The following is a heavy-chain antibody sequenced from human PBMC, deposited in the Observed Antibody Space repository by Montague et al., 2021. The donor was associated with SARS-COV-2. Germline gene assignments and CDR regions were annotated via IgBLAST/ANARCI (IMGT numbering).Heavy chain of an antibody. CDR3: AREDGYSSGWRYYYGMDV. CDR2: LYTSGST. J-gene: IGHJ6*02. CDR1: SGSISNYY. Sequence: SETLSLTCTVSSGSISNYYWTWIRQPPGKGLEWIGRLYTSGSTTYNPSLKSRVTMSVDTSKNQFSLNVTSVTAADTAIYYCAREDGYSSGWRYYYGMDVWGQGTTVTVSS. V-gene: IGHV4-4*07. D-gene: IGHD6-19*01.